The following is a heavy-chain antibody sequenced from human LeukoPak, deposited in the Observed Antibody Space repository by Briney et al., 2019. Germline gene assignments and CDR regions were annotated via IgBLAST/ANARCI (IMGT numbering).Heavy chain of an antibody. CDR1: GYTFTGYY. CDR3: ARGIVVVVAATLPHDY. Sequence: ASVKVSCKASGYTFTGYYMHWVRQAPGLGLEWMGWINPNSGGTNYAQKFQGRVTMTRDTSISTAYMELSRLRSGDTAVYYCARGIVVVVAATLPHDYWGQGTLVTVSS. D-gene: IGHD2-15*01. CDR2: INPNSGGT. V-gene: IGHV1-2*02. J-gene: IGHJ4*02.